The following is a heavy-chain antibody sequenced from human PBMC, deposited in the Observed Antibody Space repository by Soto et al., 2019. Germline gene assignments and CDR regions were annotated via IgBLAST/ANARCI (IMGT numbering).Heavy chain of an antibody. J-gene: IGHJ5*02. V-gene: IGHV1-18*01. D-gene: IGHD3-10*01. CDR2: ISACGGNT. Sequence: ASVKVSCKASGYTFTSYGISWVRQAPGQGLEWMGWISACGGNTNYAQKLQGRVTMTRDTSTSTAYMELSSLRSEDTAVYYCARNYGSGSPNWFDPWGQGTLVTVSS. CDR1: GYTFTSYG. CDR3: ARNYGSGSPNWFDP.